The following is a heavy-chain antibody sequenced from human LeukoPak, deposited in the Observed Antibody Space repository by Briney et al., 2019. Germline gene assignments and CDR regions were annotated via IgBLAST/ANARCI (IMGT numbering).Heavy chain of an antibody. J-gene: IGHJ4*02. CDR2: ISNSGNTI. V-gene: IGHV3-48*03. Sequence: GGSLRLSCAASEFIFSGYEMNWVRQAPGKGLEWVSYISNSGNTIYYADSVKGRFTVSRDNAKSSLYLQMNSLRAEDTAVYYCARSPLADYFDYWGQGTLVTVSS. CDR1: EFIFSGYE. D-gene: IGHD3-3*02. CDR3: ARSPLADYFDY.